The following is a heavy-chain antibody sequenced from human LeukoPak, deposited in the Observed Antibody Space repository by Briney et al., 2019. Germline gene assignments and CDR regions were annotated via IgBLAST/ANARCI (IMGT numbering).Heavy chain of an antibody. V-gene: IGHV3-11*01. Sequence: GGSLRLSCAASGFTFSDYYMSWIRQAPGKGLEWVSYISSSGSTIYYADSVKGRFTISRDNAKNSLYLQMNSLRAEDTAVYYCARAPYYYDSSGYYFDYWGQGTLVTVSS. CDR1: GFTFSDYY. CDR3: ARAPYYYDSSGYYFDY. D-gene: IGHD3-22*01. CDR2: ISSSGSTI. J-gene: IGHJ4*02.